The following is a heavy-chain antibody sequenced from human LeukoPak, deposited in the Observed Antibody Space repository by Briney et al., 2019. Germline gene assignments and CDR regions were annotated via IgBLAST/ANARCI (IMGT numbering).Heavy chain of an antibody. J-gene: IGHJ6*02. CDR1: GFTFTRYS. CDR2: ISDYNGNT. D-gene: IGHD2-8*01. V-gene: IGHV1-18*01. Sequence: GASVKVSCKASGFTFTRYSITWVRQAPGKGHEWIGWISDYNGNTNYAQKYQGRVTMTTDTSTRTAYMELRSLRSDDTAVYYCARVVRSDSFDYDYYYAMDVWGQGTMVTVSS. CDR3: ARVVRSDSFDYDYYYAMDV.